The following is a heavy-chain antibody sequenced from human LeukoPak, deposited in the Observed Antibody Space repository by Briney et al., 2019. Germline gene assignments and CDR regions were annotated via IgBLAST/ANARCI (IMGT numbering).Heavy chain of an antibody. CDR2: ISSSSSTI. CDR3: ARANTPYYDFWSGYRHDAFDI. J-gene: IGHJ3*02. CDR1: GFTFSSYS. V-gene: IGHV3-48*01. D-gene: IGHD3-3*01. Sequence: GGSLRLSCAASGFTFSSYSMNWVRQAPGKGLEWVSYISSSSSTIYYADSVKGRFTISRDNAKNSLYLQMNSLRAEDTAVYYCARANTPYYDFWSGYRHDAFDIWGQGTMVTFSS.